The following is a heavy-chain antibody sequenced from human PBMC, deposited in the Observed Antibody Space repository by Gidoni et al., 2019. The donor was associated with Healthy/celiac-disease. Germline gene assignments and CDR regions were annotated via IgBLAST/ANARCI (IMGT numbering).Heavy chain of an antibody. CDR1: GGTCSSYA. CDR3: ARDSSGTPSSLRS. Sequence: QVQLVQSGAEVKKPGSAVKVSSKAAGGTCSSYAISWVRQDPGQGLEWMGGIIPIFGTANCAQKFQGRVTITADDSTSTAYMELSSLRSEDTAVYYCARDSSGTPSSLRSWGQGTLVTVSS. J-gene: IGHJ4*02. CDR2: IIPIFGTA. D-gene: IGHD1-1*01. V-gene: IGHV1-69*01.